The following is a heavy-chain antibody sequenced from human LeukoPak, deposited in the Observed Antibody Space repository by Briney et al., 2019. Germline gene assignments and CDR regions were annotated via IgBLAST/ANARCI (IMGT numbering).Heavy chain of an antibody. CDR2: INWNGGST. Sequence: PGGSLRLSCAASGFSVSINYMSWVRQAPGKGLEWVSGINWNGGSTGYADSVKGRFTISRDNAKNSLYLQMNSLRAEDTALYYCARAYSRGDYYYYYMDVWGKGTTVTVSS. V-gene: IGHV3-20*04. J-gene: IGHJ6*03. CDR1: GFSVSINY. CDR3: ARAYSRGDYYYYYMDV. D-gene: IGHD4-11*01.